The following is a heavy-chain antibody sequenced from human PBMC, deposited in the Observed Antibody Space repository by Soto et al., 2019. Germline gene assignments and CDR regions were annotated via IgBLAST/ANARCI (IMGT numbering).Heavy chain of an antibody. D-gene: IGHD2-15*01. CDR2: INHSGST. CDR3: ARGQVVVAATYYYYYGMDV. J-gene: IGHJ6*02. V-gene: IGHV4-34*01. Sequence: SETLSLTCAVYGGSSSGYYWSWIRQPPGKGLEWIGEINHSGSTNYNPSLKSRVTISVDTSKNQFSLKLSSVTAADTAVYYCARGQVVVAATYYYYYGMDVWGQGTTVTVSS. CDR1: GGSSSGYY.